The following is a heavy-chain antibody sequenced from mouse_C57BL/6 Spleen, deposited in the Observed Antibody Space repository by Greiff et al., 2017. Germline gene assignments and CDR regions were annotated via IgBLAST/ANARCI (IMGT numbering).Heavy chain of an antibody. CDR3: ARSPYYSNYWFDY. CDR2: IYPGGGYT. Sequence: QVQLKQSGAELVRPGTSVKMSCKASGYTFTNYWIGWAKQRPGHGLEWIGDIYPGGGYTNYNEKFKGKATLTADKSSRTAYMQFSSLTSEDSAIYYCARSPYYSNYWFDYWGQGTTLTVSS. D-gene: IGHD2-5*01. V-gene: IGHV1-63*01. J-gene: IGHJ2*01. CDR1: GYTFTNYW.